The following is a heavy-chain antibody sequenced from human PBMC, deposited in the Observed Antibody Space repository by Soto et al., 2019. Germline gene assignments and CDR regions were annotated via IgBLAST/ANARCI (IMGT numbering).Heavy chain of an antibody. Sequence: QVQLQESGPGLVKPSETLSLTCIVSGVSISSGYCTWIRQSPGKGLEWIGYISHSGLRHYRASLQSLLTRSVETSKHLFSLNLTSVTAADTAIFSAATSNTTCPGCYSWGQGTLVTVSS. V-gene: IGHV4-59*01. CDR3: ATSNTTCPGCYS. CDR1: GVSISSGY. CDR2: ISHSGLR. D-gene: IGHD1-26*01. J-gene: IGHJ5*02.